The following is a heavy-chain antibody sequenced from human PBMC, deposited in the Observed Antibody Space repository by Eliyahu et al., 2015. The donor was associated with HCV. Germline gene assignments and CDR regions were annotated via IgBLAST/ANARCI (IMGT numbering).Heavy chain of an antibody. CDR3: ARTERGRAIFGVVPRYGPDAFDI. V-gene: IGHV1-69*01. CDR2: IIPIFGTA. J-gene: IGHJ3*02. CDR1: GGTFSSYA. Sequence: EVKKPGSSVKVSCKASGGTFSSYAISWVRQAPGQGLEWMGGIIPIFGTANYAQKFQGRVTITADESTSTAYMELSSLRSEDTAVYYCARTERGRAIFGVVPRYGPDAFDIWGQGTMVTVSS. D-gene: IGHD3-3*01.